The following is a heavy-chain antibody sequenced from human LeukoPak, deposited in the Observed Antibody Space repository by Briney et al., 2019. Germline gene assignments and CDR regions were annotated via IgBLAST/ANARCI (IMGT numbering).Heavy chain of an antibody. CDR3: ARAPGGYGSGSRGAFDI. D-gene: IGHD3-10*01. J-gene: IGHJ3*02. V-gene: IGHV4-59*01. Sequence: SETLSLTCTVSGGSISSYYWSWIRQPPGKGLEWIGYIYYSGSTNYNPSLKSRVTISVDTSKNRFSLKLTSVTAADTAVYYCARAPGGYGSGSRGAFDIWGQGTMVTVSS. CDR1: GGSISSYY. CDR2: IYYSGST.